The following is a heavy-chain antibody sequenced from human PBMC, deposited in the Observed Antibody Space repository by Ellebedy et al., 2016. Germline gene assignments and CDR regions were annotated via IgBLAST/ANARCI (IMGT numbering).Heavy chain of an antibody. CDR3: ARGHSMTTKLSGYGMDV. V-gene: IGHV3-33*08. J-gene: IGHJ6*02. Sequence: GGSLRLSCAASGFTFSSYGMHWVRQAPGKGLEWVAVIWYDGSNKYYADSVKGRFTISRDNSKNTLYLQMNSLRAEDTAVYYCARGHSMTTKLSGYGMDVWGQGTTVTVSS. CDR1: GFTFSSYG. CDR2: IWYDGSNK. D-gene: IGHD4-11*01.